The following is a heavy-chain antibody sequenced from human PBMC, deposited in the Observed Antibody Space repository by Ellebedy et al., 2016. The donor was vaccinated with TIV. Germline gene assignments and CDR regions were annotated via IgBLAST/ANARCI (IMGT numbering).Heavy chain of an antibody. J-gene: IGHJ5*02. CDR1: GFSFRSYW. CDR3: AREGAYGDYAQVSFPFDP. D-gene: IGHD4-17*01. CDR2: IRQDGNEK. Sequence: GGSLRLSCAASGFSFRSYWMSWVRQAPGKGLEWVVSIRQDGNEKDYLDSVKGRFTISRDNGKNSLDMQMNSLRVEDSALYYGAREGAYGDYAQVSFPFDPWGQGTLVIVSS. V-gene: IGHV3-7*01.